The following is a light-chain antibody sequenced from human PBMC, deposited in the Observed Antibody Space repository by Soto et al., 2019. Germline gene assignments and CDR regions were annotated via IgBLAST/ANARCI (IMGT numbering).Light chain of an antibody. J-gene: IGLJ1*01. Sequence: QSALTQPASVSGSPGQSITISCTGSGRDIGAYNYVSWYQQHPGKAPKLIIYEVENRPSGVSNRFSASKSAFTASLTISGLQAEDEADYYCSSYTTSYVYVFGPGTKVTVL. CDR1: GRDIGAYNY. CDR3: SSYTTSYVYV. V-gene: IGLV2-14*01. CDR2: EVE.